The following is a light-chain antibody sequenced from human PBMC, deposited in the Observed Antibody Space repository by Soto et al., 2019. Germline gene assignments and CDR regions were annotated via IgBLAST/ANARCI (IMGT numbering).Light chain of an antibody. CDR3: CSFAGGATFV. CDR2: EAT. CDR1: SNDVGGYDL. Sequence: QSALTQPASVSGSPGQSITISCTGTSNDVGGYDLVSWYQHHPGKAPKLIIYEATKWPSGVSDRFSGSKSGNTASLTISALQAEDEADYSCCSFAGGATFVFGGGTKLTVL. J-gene: IGLJ2*01. V-gene: IGLV2-23*02.